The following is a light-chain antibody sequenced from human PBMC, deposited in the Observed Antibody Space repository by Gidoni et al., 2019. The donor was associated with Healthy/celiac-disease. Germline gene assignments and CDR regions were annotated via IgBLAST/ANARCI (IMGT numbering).Light chain of an antibody. J-gene: IGKJ1*01. V-gene: IGKV3-11*01. CDR3: QQRGT. Sequence: EIVLTQSPATLSLSPGERATLSCRASQSVRSYLAWYQQKPGQAPRLLIYDASNRATGIPARFSGSGSGTDFTLTISSLEPEDFAVYYCQQRGTFXQXTKVEIK. CDR1: QSVRSY. CDR2: DAS.